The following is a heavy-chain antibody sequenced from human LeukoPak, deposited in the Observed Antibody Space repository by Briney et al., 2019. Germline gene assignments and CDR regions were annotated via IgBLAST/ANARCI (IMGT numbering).Heavy chain of an antibody. D-gene: IGHD3-22*01. Sequence: GGSLRLSCAASGFTFSNAWMSWVRQAPGKGLEWVGRIKSKTDGGTTDYAAPVKGRFTISRDDSKNTLYLQMNSLKTEDTAVYYCTTTFWYYDSSGYYYFDYWGQGTLVTVSS. CDR1: GFTFSNAW. J-gene: IGHJ4*02. CDR2: IKSKTDGGTT. V-gene: IGHV3-15*01. CDR3: TTTFWYYDSSGYYYFDY.